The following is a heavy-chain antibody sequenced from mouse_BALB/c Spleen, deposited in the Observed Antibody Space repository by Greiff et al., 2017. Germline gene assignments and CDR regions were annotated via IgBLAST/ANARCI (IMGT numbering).Heavy chain of an antibody. V-gene: IGHV14-3*02. CDR1: GFNIKDTY. D-gene: IGHD1-2*01. J-gene: IGHJ1*01. CDR3: AKITTAPYWYFDV. Sequence: VQLQQSGAELVKPGASVKLSCIASGFNIKDTYMHWVKQRPEQGLEWIGRIDPANGNTKYDPKFQGKATITADTSSNTAYLQLSSLTSEDTAVYYCAKITTAPYWYFDVWGAGTTVTVSS. CDR2: IDPANGNT.